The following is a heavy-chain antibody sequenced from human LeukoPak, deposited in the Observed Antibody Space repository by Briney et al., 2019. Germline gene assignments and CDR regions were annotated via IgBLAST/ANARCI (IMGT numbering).Heavy chain of an antibody. Sequence: GGSLRLSCAASGLTFDDYAMHWVRQAPGKGLEWVSGISWNSGSIGYADSVKGRFTISRDNAKNSLYLQMNSLRAEDTALYYCAKDMYYDILTAYGMDVWGQGTTVTVSS. V-gene: IGHV3-9*01. J-gene: IGHJ6*02. CDR3: AKDMYYDILTAYGMDV. CDR1: GLTFDDYA. D-gene: IGHD3-9*01. CDR2: ISWNSGSI.